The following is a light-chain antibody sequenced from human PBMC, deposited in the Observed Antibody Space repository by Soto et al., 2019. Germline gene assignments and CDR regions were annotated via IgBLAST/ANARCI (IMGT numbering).Light chain of an antibody. J-gene: IGLJ2*01. Sequence: QSVLTQPPSVSGAPGQRVTISCTGSSYNIGAGYDVHWYQQIPGAAPKLLIYVNSNRPSGVPDRFSGSKSGTSASLAITGLQAEDEADYYCQSFDSSRSGHVVFGGGTKLTVL. CDR1: SYNIGAGYD. V-gene: IGLV1-40*01. CDR3: QSFDSSRSGHVV. CDR2: VNS.